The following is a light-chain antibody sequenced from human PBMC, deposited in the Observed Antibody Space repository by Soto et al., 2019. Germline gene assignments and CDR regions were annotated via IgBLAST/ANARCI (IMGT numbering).Light chain of an antibody. CDR2: EVN. CDR1: SSDVGGYNY. CDR3: SSYAGSKNWV. Sequence: QSALTQPPSASGSPGQSVTISCTGTSSDVGGYNYVSWYQQHPGKAPKVMIYEVNKRPSGVPDRFAGSKSGNTASLTVSGLQAEDEADYYCSSYAGSKNWVFGGGTKLTVL. V-gene: IGLV2-8*01. J-gene: IGLJ3*02.